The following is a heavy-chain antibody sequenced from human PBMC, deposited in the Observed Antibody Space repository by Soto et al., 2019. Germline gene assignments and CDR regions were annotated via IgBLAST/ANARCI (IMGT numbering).Heavy chain of an antibody. J-gene: IGHJ4*02. Sequence: QLQLQESGPGLVKPSETLSLTCTVSGDSISSSSYYWGWIRQPPGKGLEWIGSIYYSGSTYYNPSLKSRVTIPLHTPTNHFARNLTSVIAADTAVYYCARLRRQTGRRRWLHLDYWGQRTLVTVST. CDR1: GDSISSSSYY. D-gene: IGHD5-12*01. CDR3: ARLRRQTGRRRWLHLDY. CDR2: IYYSGST. V-gene: IGHV4-39*02.